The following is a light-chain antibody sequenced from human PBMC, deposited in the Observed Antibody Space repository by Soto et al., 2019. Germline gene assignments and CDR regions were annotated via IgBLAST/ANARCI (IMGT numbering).Light chain of an antibody. J-gene: IGLJ1*01. CDR2: AVS. V-gene: IGLV2-8*01. CDR3: SSYAGSNIYV. Sequence: QSALTQPPSASGSPGQSVTISCTGTSSDVGGYTYVSWYQQHPGKAPKLMIYAVSKRPSGVPDRFSGSKSGNTASLTVSGLQAEDEADYYCSSYAGSNIYVFGTGTKLTVL. CDR1: SSDVGGYTY.